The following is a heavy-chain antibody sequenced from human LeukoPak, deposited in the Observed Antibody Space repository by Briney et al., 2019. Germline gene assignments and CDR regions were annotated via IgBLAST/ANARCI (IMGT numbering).Heavy chain of an antibody. D-gene: IGHD3-3*01. CDR1: GFTFSSYV. J-gene: IGHJ4*02. V-gene: IGHV3-30*04. Sequence: PGGSLRLSCAASGFTFSSYVMHWVRQAPGKGLEWVAVISYDGSNKYYADSVKGRFTISRDNSKNTLYLQMNSLRAEDTAVYYCARGQYYDFWSGYTIDYWGQGTLVTVSS. CDR2: ISYDGSNK. CDR3: ARGQYYDFWSGYTIDY.